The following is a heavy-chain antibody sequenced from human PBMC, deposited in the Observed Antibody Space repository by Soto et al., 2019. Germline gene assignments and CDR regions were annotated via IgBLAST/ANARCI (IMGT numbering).Heavy chain of an antibody. J-gene: IGHJ5*02. CDR1: GGSFSGYY. CDR3: ARSSPYYYGSGSYYNTADWFDP. CDR2: INHSGST. D-gene: IGHD3-10*01. V-gene: IGHV4-34*01. Sequence: SETLSLTCAVYGGSFSGYYWSWIRQPPGKVLEWIGEINHSGSTNYNPSLKSRVAISVDTSKNQFSLKLSSVTAADTAVYYCARSSPYYYGSGSYYNTADWFDPWGQGTLVTVSS.